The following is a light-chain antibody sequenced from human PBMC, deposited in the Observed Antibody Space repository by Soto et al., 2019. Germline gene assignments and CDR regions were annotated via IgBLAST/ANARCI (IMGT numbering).Light chain of an antibody. J-gene: IGLJ1*01. CDR1: SSDVGGYNF. CDR3: CSYAGSYSYV. Sequence: QSALTQPRSVSESPGQSVTISCTGTSSDVGGYNFVSWYQHHPGKAPKLMIYDVSKRPSGVPDRFSGSKSGYTASLTISGLQAEGEADYYCCSYAGSYSYVFGTGTKVTVL. V-gene: IGLV2-11*01. CDR2: DVS.